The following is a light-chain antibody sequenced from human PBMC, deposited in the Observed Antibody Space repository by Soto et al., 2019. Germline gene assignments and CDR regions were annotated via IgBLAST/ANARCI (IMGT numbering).Light chain of an antibody. CDR2: DAY. Sequence: VLTQSPATLSLSPGERATLSCRASRSVSSYLAWYQQKPGQAPRLLIYDAYNRATGIPPRFSGSGSGTDFTLTISSLEPEDSAVYYCQQRHMWPITFGQGTRLEIK. CDR3: QQRHMWPIT. J-gene: IGKJ5*01. V-gene: IGKV3-11*01. CDR1: RSVSSY.